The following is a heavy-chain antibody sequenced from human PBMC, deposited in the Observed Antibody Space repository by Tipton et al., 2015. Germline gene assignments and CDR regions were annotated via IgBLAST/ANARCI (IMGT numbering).Heavy chain of an antibody. CDR3: ARAYYYDSSGYPLFDY. D-gene: IGHD3-22*01. CDR2: IYHNGST. J-gene: IGHJ4*02. CDR1: GGSISSGAYY. V-gene: IGHV4-31*03. Sequence: LRLSCTVSGGSISSGAYYWSWIRQHPGKGLEWIGCIYHNGSTYYNPSLKSRVTISVDTSKNQFSLKLSSVTAADTAVYYCARAYYYDSSGYPLFDYWGQGTLVTVSS.